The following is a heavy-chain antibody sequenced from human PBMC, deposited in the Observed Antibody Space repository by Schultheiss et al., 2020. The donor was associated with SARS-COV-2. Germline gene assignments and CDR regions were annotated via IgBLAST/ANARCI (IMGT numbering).Heavy chain of an antibody. V-gene: IGHV3-9*01. Sequence: GGSLRLSCAASGFTFDDYAMHWVRQAPGKGLEWVSGISWNSGSIGYADSVKGRFTISRDNAKNSLYLQMNSLRAEDTAVYYCAREDWLQTYYGMDVWGQGTTVTVSS. CDR2: ISWNSGSI. CDR3: AREDWLQTYYGMDV. D-gene: IGHD5-24*01. J-gene: IGHJ6*02. CDR1: GFTFDDYA.